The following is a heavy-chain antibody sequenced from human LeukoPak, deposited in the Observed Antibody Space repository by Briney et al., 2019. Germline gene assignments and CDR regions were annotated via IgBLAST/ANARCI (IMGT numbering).Heavy chain of an antibody. CDR3: ARDRAGTTMRNWFDP. J-gene: IGHJ5*02. D-gene: IGHD1-7*01. Sequence: GGSLRLSCAASGFTFSDYYMSWIRQAPGKGLEWVSYISSSGGTIYYADSVKGRFTISRDNAKNSLYLQMNSLRAEDTAVYYCARDRAGTTMRNWFDPWGQGTLVTVSS. CDR1: GFTFSDYY. CDR2: ISSSGGTI. V-gene: IGHV3-11*01.